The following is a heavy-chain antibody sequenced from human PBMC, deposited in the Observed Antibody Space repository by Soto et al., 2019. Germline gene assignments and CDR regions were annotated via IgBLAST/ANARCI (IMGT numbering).Heavy chain of an antibody. CDR2: ISAYNGNT. J-gene: IGHJ5*02. V-gene: IGHV1-18*01. CDR3: ARDPPQYVILTGYYTTGWFDP. CDR1: GYTFTSYG. D-gene: IGHD3-9*01. Sequence: ASVKVSCKASGYTFTSYGISWVRQAPGQGLEWMGWISAYNGNTNYAQKLQGRVTMTTDTSTSTAYMELRSLRSDDTAVYYCARDPPQYVILTGYYTTGWFDPWGQGTLVTVSS.